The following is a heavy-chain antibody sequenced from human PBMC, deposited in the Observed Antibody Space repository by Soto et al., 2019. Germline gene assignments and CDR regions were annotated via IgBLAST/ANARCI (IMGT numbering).Heavy chain of an antibody. J-gene: IGHJ4*02. CDR3: AKDHLTTTVSTVGY. D-gene: IGHD4-17*01. Sequence: QVQLVESGGGVVQPGRSLRLSCAASGFTFSNYGMPWVLQAPGKGLGWVAVISYHGSDKYYADSVKGRFTISRDNSKNTLLLQMDSRRAENTAVYYGAKDHLTTTVSTVGYWGQGTLVTVSS. CDR2: ISYHGSDK. CDR1: GFTFSNYG. V-gene: IGHV3-30*18.